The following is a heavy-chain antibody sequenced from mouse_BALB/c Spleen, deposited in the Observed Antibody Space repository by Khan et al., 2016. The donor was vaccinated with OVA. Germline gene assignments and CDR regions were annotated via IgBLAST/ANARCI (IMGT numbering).Heavy chain of an antibody. CDR2: IYPGSDST. CDR3: ARAGWDVFAY. J-gene: IGHJ3*01. V-gene: IGHV1-77*01. CDR1: GYTFTDYV. D-gene: IGHD4-1*01. Sequence: QVQLQQSGPELVKPGASVKMSCKASGYTFTDYVMNWVKQRNGQGLEWIGQIYPGSDSTYYNEKFKGKATLTADRSSSPAYMQLSNLTSEDSAVYFCARAGWDVFAYWGQGTLVTVPA.